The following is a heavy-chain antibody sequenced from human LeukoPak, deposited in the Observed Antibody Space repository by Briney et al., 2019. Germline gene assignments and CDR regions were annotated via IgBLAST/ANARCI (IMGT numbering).Heavy chain of an antibody. CDR2: IYTSGST. J-gene: IGHJ3*02. CDR1: GGSISSGSYY. Sequence: SQTLSLTRTVSGGSISSGSYYWSWIRQPAGKGLEWIGRIYTSGSTNYNPSLKSRVTISVDTSKNQFSLKLSSVTAADTAVYYCARLGSIAAPFGAFDIWGQGTMVTVSS. D-gene: IGHD6-6*01. CDR3: ARLGSIAAPFGAFDI. V-gene: IGHV4-61*02.